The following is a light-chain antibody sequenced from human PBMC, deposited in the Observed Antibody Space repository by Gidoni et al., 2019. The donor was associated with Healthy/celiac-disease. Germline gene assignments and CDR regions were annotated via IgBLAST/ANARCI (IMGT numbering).Light chain of an antibody. CDR2: DAS. J-gene: IGKJ2*01. CDR3: QQYDNPLYT. CDR1: QDISNY. Sequence: DIQMTQSPSSLSASVGDRVTITCQASQDISNYLNWYQQKPGQAPKLLIYDASNLETGVPSRFSGSGSGTDFTFTISILQPEDIATYYCQQYDNPLYTFGQGTKLEIK. V-gene: IGKV1-33*01.